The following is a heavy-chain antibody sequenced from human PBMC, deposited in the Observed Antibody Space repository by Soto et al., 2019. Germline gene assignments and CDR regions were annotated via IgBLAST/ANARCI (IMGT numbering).Heavy chain of an antibody. CDR2: IIAIFGAA. CDR1: GGTLSRSA. CDR3: GTGSSWTKVES. D-gene: IGHD6-13*01. V-gene: IGHV1-69*01. J-gene: IGHJ4*02. Sequence: QVQLVQSGAEVKKPGSAVKVSCKASGGTLSRSAISWVRQAPGQGLEWMGGIIAIFGAAIYAQKFRGRVSIIADDSTRTAYMQMSSLRSDDTAVYYCGTGSSWTKVESWGQGTLVTVSS.